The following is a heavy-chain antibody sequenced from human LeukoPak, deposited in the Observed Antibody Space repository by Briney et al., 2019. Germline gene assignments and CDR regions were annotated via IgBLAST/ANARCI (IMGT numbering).Heavy chain of an antibody. CDR2: IMPLFGTA. V-gene: IGHV1-69*06. J-gene: IGHJ4*02. D-gene: IGHD2-2*01. Sequence: SVKVSCKASGYTFTSYGIGWVRQAPGQGLEWMGGIMPLFGTAKNAQKFQGRVTITADKSTSTAYMELSSLRSEDTAVYYCASGRTDIVVVPATLRNYYFDYWGQGALVTVSS. CDR3: ASGRTDIVVVPATLRNYYFDY. CDR1: GYTFTSYG.